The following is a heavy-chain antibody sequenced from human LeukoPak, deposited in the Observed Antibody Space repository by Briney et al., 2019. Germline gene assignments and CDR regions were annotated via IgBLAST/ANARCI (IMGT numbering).Heavy chain of an antibody. CDR2: IDTSSSTM. D-gene: IGHD7-27*01. V-gene: IGHV3-48*02. CDR1: AFTFSDYS. CDR3: AREDDSWGPNNLDL. Sequence: GGSLRLSCAASAFTFSDYSMNWVRQAPGRGLEWISYIDTSSSTMYYADSVMGRFTISRDNAKESLYLQMNSLRDEDTAVYYCAREDDSWGPNNLDLWGQGTMVTVSS. J-gene: IGHJ3*01.